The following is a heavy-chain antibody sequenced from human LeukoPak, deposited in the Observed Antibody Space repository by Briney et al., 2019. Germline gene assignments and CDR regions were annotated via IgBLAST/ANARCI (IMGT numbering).Heavy chain of an antibody. CDR3: AKKGAPNVGVAAAGKAWGY. J-gene: IGHJ4*02. D-gene: IGHD6-13*01. Sequence: GGSLRLSCAASGFTFSSYGMHWVRQAPGKGLEWVALTSYDGSNKDYADSVKGRFTISRDNSRNTLYLQMNSLRAEDTAVYYCAKKGAPNVGVAAAGKAWGYWGQGTLVTVSS. V-gene: IGHV3-30*18. CDR1: GFTFSSYG. CDR2: TSYDGSNK.